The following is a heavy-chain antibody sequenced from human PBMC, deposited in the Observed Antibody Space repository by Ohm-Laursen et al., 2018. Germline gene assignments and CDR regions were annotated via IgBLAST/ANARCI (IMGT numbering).Heavy chain of an antibody. CDR1: GGSISSYY. CDR3: ARHYYPLPFDY. D-gene: IGHD3-22*01. J-gene: IGHJ4*02. CDR2: IYYNGST. V-gene: IGHV4-59*08. Sequence: PSQTLSLTCTVSGGSISSYYWSWIRQPPGKGLEWIGYIYYNGSTNYNPSLKSRVTISVDTSKNQFSLKLSSVTAADTAVYYCARHYYPLPFDYWGQGTLVTVSS.